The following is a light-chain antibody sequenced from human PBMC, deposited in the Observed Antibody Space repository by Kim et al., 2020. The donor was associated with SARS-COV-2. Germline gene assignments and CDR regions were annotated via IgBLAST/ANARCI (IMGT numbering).Light chain of an antibody. V-gene: IGLV3-21*04. CDR1: SIGSKS. J-gene: IGLJ2*01. CDR3: QVWDSSDDHRVV. CDR2: YDS. Sequence: SYELTQPPSVSVAPGKTARITCGGTSIGSKSVHWYQQKPGQAPVLVISYDSVRPSGIPERCSGSNSGNTATVTISRVEAGDEADYYGQVWDSSDDHRVVFGGGTQRTVL.